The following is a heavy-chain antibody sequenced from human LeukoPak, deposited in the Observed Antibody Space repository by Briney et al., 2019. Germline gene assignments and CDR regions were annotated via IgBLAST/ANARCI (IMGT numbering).Heavy chain of an antibody. J-gene: IGHJ3*02. CDR2: IRYDGINK. Sequence: VAFIRYDGINKYYADSVKGRFTISRDNSKNTLYLQMNSLRAEDTAVYYCAKDLSGPFMIWGQGTMVTVSS. CDR3: AKDLSGPFMI. D-gene: IGHD2-8*02. V-gene: IGHV3-30*02.